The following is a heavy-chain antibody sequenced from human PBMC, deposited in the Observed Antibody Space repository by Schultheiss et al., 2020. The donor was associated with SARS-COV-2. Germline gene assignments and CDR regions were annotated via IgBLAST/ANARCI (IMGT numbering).Heavy chain of an antibody. V-gene: IGHV1-18*01. Sequence: ASVKVSCKASGYTFTSYGISWVRQAPGQGLEWMGWISAYNGNTNYAQKLQGRVTMTTDTSTSTAYMELRSLRSDDTALYYCARDGVVPAKGYNWFDPWGQGTLVTVSS. D-gene: IGHD2-2*01. CDR3: ARDGVVPAKGYNWFDP. CDR2: ISAYNGNT. J-gene: IGHJ5*02. CDR1: GYTFTSYG.